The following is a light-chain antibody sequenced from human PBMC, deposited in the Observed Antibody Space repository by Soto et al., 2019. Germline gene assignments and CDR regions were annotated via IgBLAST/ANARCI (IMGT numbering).Light chain of an antibody. Sequence: EIVMTQSPATLSLSPGERATLSCRASQSVSSNLAWYQQKPGQPPRLLIYGASTSATGIPARFSGSGSGSEFTLSISSLQSEDFAVYYCQQYNNWPPWTFGQGTKVEIK. CDR3: QQYNNWPPWT. V-gene: IGKV3-15*01. CDR1: QSVSSN. J-gene: IGKJ1*01. CDR2: GAS.